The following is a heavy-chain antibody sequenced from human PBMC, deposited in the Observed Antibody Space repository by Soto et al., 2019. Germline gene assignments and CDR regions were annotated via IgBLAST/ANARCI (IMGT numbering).Heavy chain of an antibody. CDR1: GFSLTTGVG. D-gene: IGHD3-10*01. J-gene: IGHJ5*02. V-gene: IGHV2-5*01. Sequence: SGPTLVNPTQTLTLTCSFSGFSLTTGVGVGWIRQPPGKDLEWLAIIYWNDEKLYNPSLKTRLTITKDTSKNQVVLTVTDMDPVDTATYYCAHTFNMARGPYNYFGPWGQGALVTVSS. CDR3: AHTFNMARGPYNYFGP. CDR2: IYWNDEK.